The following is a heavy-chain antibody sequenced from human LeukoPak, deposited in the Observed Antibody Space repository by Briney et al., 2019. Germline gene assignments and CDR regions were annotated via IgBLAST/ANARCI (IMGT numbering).Heavy chain of an antibody. J-gene: IGHJ4*02. V-gene: IGHV1-8*01. Sequence: ASVKVSCKASGYTFTSYDINWVRQATGQGLEWMGWMNPNSGNTCYAQKFQGRVTMTTDTSTSIAYMELRSLRSDDTAVCYCARDRLTLEYCGGDCYFDYWGQGTLVTVSS. CDR1: GYTFTSYD. CDR3: ARDRLTLEYCGGDCYFDY. CDR2: MNPNSGNT. D-gene: IGHD2-21*02.